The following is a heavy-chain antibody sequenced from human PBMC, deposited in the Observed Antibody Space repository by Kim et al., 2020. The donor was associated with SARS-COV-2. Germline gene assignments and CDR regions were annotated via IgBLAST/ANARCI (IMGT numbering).Heavy chain of an antibody. V-gene: IGHV4-59*01. CDR3: ARDLGGMVRGVPVGI. Sequence: SETLSLTFTVSGGSISSYYWSWIRQPPGKGLEWIGYIYYSGSTNYNPSLKSRVTISVDTSKNQFSLKLSSVTAADTAVYYCARDLGGMVRGVPVGIWGQGTMVTVSS. CDR1: GGSISSYY. CDR2: IYYSGST. J-gene: IGHJ3*02. D-gene: IGHD3-10*01.